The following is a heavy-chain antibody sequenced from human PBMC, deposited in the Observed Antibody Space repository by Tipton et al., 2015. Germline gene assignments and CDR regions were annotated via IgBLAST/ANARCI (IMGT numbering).Heavy chain of an antibody. Sequence: QGQLVQSGTEVKKPGASVKVSCKASGYSFTTYDINWVRQAAGQGLEWMGWVTPNSGNAGFAQKFQGRVSMTKNTSISTAYWELSSLTSDDTAIYYCTRGSLWEPFDYWGQGTLVTVSS. CDR3: TRGSLWEPFDY. J-gene: IGHJ4*02. D-gene: IGHD1-26*01. V-gene: IGHV1-8*01. CDR2: VTPNSGNA. CDR1: GYSFTTYD.